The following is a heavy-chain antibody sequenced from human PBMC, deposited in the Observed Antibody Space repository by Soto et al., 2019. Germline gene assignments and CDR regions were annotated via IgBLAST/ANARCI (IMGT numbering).Heavy chain of an antibody. Sequence: GGSLILSCAASGFTFSSYAMHWVRQAPGKGLEWVAVISYDGSNKYYADSVKGRFTISRDNSKNTLYLQMNSLRAEDTAVYYCAREAAAGQNDAFDIWGQGTMVTVSS. J-gene: IGHJ3*02. CDR1: GFTFSSYA. CDR2: ISYDGSNK. CDR3: AREAAAGQNDAFDI. V-gene: IGHV3-30-3*01. D-gene: IGHD6-13*01.